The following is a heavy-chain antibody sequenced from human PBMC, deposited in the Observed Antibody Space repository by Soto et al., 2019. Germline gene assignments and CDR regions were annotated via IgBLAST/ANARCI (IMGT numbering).Heavy chain of an antibody. CDR2: IRNKANSYAT. J-gene: IGHJ5*02. CDR3: PSSFVVVPAIAAS. D-gene: IGHD2-21*02. V-gene: IGHV3-73*02. CDR1: GFTFSDST. Sequence: EVQLVESGGGLVQPGGSLKLSCAASGFTFSDSTMHWVRQASGKGLEWVGRIRNKANSYATAYAASVKGRFTVSRDDSQNTAFLQMTGLKTADQAVYYCPSSFVVVPAIAASWGQGTLVTVSS.